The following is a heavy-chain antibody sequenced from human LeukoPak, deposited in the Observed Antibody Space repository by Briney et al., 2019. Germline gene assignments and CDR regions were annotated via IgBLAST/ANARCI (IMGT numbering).Heavy chain of an antibody. Sequence: GGSLRLSCAASGFTFSNYGMSWVRQAPGRGLEWVSGIGSTNTYYADSVKGRFTISRDNSKDTLYLQLSSLRAEDTAVYYCAKLIAATGTAYWGQGSLVTVSS. J-gene: IGHJ4*02. CDR1: GFTFSNYG. CDR2: IGSTNT. D-gene: IGHD6-13*01. CDR3: AKLIAATGTAY. V-gene: IGHV3-23*01.